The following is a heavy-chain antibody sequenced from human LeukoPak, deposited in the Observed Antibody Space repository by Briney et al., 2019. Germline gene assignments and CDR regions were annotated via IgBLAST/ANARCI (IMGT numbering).Heavy chain of an antibody. J-gene: IGHJ5*02. Sequence: ASVKVSCKASGYTFTGHYMHWVRHAPGQGLEWMGWINPNSGGTNYAQKFQGRVTMTKDTSISTAYMELSRLTSDDTAVYYCARVGGDSSSWYGGYNWFDPWGQGTLVTVSS. V-gene: IGHV1-2*02. CDR2: INPNSGGT. D-gene: IGHD6-13*01. CDR3: ARVGGDSSSWYGGYNWFDP. CDR1: GYTFTGHY.